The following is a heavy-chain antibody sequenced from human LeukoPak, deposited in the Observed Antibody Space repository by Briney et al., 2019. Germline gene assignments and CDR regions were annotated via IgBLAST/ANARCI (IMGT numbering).Heavy chain of an antibody. CDR2: INPNSGGT. D-gene: IGHD1-1*01. Sequence: EASVKVSCKASGYTFTGYYMHWVRQAPGQGLEWMGWINPNSGGTNYAQKFQGRVTMTRDTSISTAYMELSRLRSDDTAVYYCARDPPPPSTTFKQRTPNYGMDVWGQGTTVTVSS. CDR3: ARDPPPPSTTFKQRTPNYGMDV. V-gene: IGHV1-2*02. J-gene: IGHJ6*02. CDR1: GYTFTGYY.